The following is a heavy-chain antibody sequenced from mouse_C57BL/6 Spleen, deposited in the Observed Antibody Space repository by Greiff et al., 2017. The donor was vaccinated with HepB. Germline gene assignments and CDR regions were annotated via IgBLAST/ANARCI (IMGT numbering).Heavy chain of an antibody. V-gene: IGHV1-54*01. CDR3: ARKITTVVATWDAMDY. D-gene: IGHD1-1*01. J-gene: IGHJ4*01. CDR1: GYAFTNYL. CDR2: INPGSGGT. Sequence: QVQLKQSGAELVRPGTSVKVSCKASGYAFTNYLIEWVKQRPGQGLEWIGVINPGSGGTNYNEKFKGKATLTADKSSSTAYMQLSSLTSEDSAVYFCARKITTVVATWDAMDYWGQGTSVTVSS.